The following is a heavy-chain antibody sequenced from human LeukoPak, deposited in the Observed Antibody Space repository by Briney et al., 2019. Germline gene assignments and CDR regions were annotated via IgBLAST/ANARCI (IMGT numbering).Heavy chain of an antibody. V-gene: IGHV3-48*01. CDR2: ISSGGSTV. CDR3: ARDSGGQQLVLGLDY. CDR1: GFSFSLYS. Sequence: TGGSLRLSCAASGFSFSLYSMNWVRQAPGKGLEWVSYISSGGSTVYYADSVKGRFTISRDNSKNTLYLQMNSLRAEDTAVYYCARDSGGQQLVLGLDYWGQGTLVTVSS. J-gene: IGHJ4*02. D-gene: IGHD6-13*01.